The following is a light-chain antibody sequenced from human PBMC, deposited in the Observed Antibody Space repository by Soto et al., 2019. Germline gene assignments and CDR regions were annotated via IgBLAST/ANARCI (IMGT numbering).Light chain of an antibody. CDR3: QQYNSYSGT. Sequence: DIQMTQSPSTLSASVGDRVTITCRASQSISSWLAWYQQKPGKAPKLLIYDASSLESGVPSRFSGSGSGTEFPLTISSLQPDDFATYYYQQYNSYSGTFGQGTKVEIK. V-gene: IGKV1-5*01. J-gene: IGKJ1*01. CDR2: DAS. CDR1: QSISSW.